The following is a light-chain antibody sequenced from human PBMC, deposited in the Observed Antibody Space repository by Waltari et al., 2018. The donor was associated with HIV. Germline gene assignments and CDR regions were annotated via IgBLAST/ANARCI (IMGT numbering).Light chain of an antibody. J-gene: IGLJ2*01. V-gene: IGLV2-14*03. CDR1: SRDVGGYNY. Sequence: QSALTQPASVSGSPGQSITISCTGTSRDVGGYNYVSWYQHHPGKAPKLMIYDVCNRPSGVSNRFSGSKSGNTASLTISGPQAEDEADYYCNSYTTSSTLHVVFGGGTKLTVL. CDR2: DVC. CDR3: NSYTTSSTLHVV.